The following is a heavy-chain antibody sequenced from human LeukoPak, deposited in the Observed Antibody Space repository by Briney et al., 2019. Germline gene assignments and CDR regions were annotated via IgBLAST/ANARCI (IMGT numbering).Heavy chain of an antibody. CDR3: ASGLWDGFDY. CDR1: GYAFSAYD. D-gene: IGHD1-26*01. CDR2: INTNTGNP. Sequence: AAVTVSCRASGYAFSAYDISWMRQAPGQGLEWMGGINTNTGNPTYAQGFTGRFVFSLDTSVSTAYLQISSLKAEDTAVYYCASGLWDGFDYWGQGTLVTVSS. V-gene: IGHV7-4-1*02. J-gene: IGHJ4*02.